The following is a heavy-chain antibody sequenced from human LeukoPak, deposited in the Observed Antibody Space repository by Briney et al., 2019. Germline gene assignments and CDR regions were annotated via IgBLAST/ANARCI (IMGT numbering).Heavy chain of an antibody. CDR2: IGGSGGST. V-gene: IGHV3-23*01. D-gene: IGHD3-9*01. CDR1: GFTFSSYA. J-gene: IGHJ4*02. Sequence: PGGSLRLSCAASGFTFSSYAMSWVRQAPGKGLEWVSAIGGSGGSTYYADSVKGRFTISRDNSKNTLYLQMNSLRAEDTAVYYCAKELRYFDWLPQYYFDYWGQGTLVTVSS. CDR3: AKELRYFDWLPQYYFDY.